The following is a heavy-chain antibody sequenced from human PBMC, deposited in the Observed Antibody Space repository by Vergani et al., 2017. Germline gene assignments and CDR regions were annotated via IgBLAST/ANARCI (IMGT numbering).Heavy chain of an antibody. CDR2: INHSGST. CDR3: ARARRYCTNGVCYSRAHFDY. J-gene: IGHJ4*02. CDR1: GGSFSGYY. D-gene: IGHD2-8*01. Sequence: QVQLQQWGAGLLKPSETLSLTCAVYGGSFSGYYWSWIRQPPGKGLEWIGEINHSGSTNYNPSLKSRVTISLDTSKNQFSLKRSSVTAADTAVYYGARARRYCTNGVCYSRAHFDYWGQGTLVTVSS. V-gene: IGHV4-34*01.